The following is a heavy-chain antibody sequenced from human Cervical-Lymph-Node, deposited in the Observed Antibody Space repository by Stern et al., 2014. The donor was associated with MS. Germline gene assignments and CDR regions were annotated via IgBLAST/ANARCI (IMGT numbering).Heavy chain of an antibody. V-gene: IGHV1-18*01. CDR2: ISAYNGNT. D-gene: IGHD2-15*01. CDR3: ARGLLGSENAFDI. CDR1: GYTFNSYG. Sequence: VQLVESGAAVTKPGASVKVSCKASGYTFNSYGISWVRQAPGHVLEWMGGISAYNGNTNYAQKLQGRVTMTTDTSTSTAYMELRSLRSDDTAVYYCARGLLGSENAFDIWGQGTMVTVSS. J-gene: IGHJ3*02.